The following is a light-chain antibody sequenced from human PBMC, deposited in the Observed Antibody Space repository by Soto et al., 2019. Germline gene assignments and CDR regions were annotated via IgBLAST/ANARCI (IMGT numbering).Light chain of an antibody. V-gene: IGKV3-20*01. CDR3: HQYDSSPLT. J-gene: IGKJ4*01. CDR2: GAS. Sequence: EIVWTQSPGTLSLSPGERATLSCRASQSVSCSYLAWKQQKPGQAPRLLIYGASSRATGIPDRFSGSGSGTDFTLTISRLEPEDFAVYYCHQYDSSPLTFGGGTKVEIK. CDR1: QSVSCSY.